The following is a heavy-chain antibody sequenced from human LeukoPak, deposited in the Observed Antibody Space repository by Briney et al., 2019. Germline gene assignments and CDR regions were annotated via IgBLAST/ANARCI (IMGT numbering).Heavy chain of an antibody. CDR3: ASARIVVVPAAMGY. Sequence: PSETLSLTCGVSGGSISNTNWWTWVRQPPGKGLEWIGEVNLQGSTNYNPSLKSRVAISVDKSENHISLKLTSVTAADTAVYYCASARIVVVPAAMGYWGQGTLVTVSS. CDR2: VNLQGST. D-gene: IGHD2-2*01. J-gene: IGHJ4*02. CDR1: GGSISNTNW. V-gene: IGHV4-4*02.